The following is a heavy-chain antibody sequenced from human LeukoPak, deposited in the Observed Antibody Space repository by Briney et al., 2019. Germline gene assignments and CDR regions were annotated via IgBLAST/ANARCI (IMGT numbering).Heavy chain of an antibody. CDR3: ARSSSSWYPNY. D-gene: IGHD6-13*01. CDR1: GDSISSYY. CDR2: IYYSGST. Sequence: SETLSLTCTVSGDSISSYYWSWIRQPPGKGLEWIGYIYYSGSTNYNPSLKSRVTISVDTSNNQISLKLSSVTAADTAVYYCARSSSSWYPNYWGQGSLVTVYS. J-gene: IGHJ4*02. V-gene: IGHV4-59*01.